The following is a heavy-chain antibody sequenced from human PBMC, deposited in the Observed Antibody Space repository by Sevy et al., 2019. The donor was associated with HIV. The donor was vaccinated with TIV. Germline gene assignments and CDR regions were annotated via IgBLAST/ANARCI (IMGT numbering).Heavy chain of an antibody. CDR3: VREDLVLGEDNYYGMDV. J-gene: IGHJ6*02. D-gene: IGHD3-16*01. Sequence: GGSLRLSCAVSGFTVSDNYMNWVRQAPEKGLEWVSIIYIAGRTYYADSVRGRFTISRDKAKNTLYLQMNSLRVEDTAVYYCVREDLVLGEDNYYGMDVWGQGTTVTVSS. CDR1: GFTVSDNY. CDR2: IYIAGRT. V-gene: IGHV3-53*01.